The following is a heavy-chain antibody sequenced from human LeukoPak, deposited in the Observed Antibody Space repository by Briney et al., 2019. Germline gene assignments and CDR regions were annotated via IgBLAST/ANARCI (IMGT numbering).Heavy chain of an antibody. CDR2: ISYDGSNK. Sequence: GGSLRLSCAASGFTFSSYGMHWARQAPGKGLEWVAVISYDGSNKYYADSVKGRFTISRDNSKNTLYLQMNSLRAEDTAVYYCAKDPSRSWYGIDYFDYWGQGTLDTVSS. CDR1: GFTFSSYG. CDR3: AKDPSRSWYGIDYFDY. V-gene: IGHV3-30*18. D-gene: IGHD6-13*01. J-gene: IGHJ4*02.